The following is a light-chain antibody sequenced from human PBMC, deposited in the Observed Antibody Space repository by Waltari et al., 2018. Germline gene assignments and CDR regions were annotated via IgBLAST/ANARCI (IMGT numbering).Light chain of an antibody. V-gene: IGKV1-13*02. Sequence: AFQLTQSPSTLSASIGDRVNITCRASQGISSALAWYQRKPGKAPKLLIYDASSLEGGVPSRFSGSGSGTDFTLTISSLQPEDFATYYCQQFTSYPLTLGQGTKLEIK. CDR3: QQFTSYPLT. J-gene: IGKJ2*01. CDR2: DAS. CDR1: QGISSA.